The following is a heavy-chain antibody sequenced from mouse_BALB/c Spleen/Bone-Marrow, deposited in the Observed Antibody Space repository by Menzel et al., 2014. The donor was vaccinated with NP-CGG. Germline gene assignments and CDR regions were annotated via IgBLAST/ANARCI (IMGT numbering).Heavy chain of an antibody. D-gene: IGHD2-14*01. J-gene: IGHJ2*01. V-gene: IGHV1S137*01. CDR3: ARRGRYDGFDY. CDR2: ISTYYVDA. CDR1: GYTFTDYA. Sequence: QVQLQQSGAELVRPGVSVKISCKGSGYTFTDYAMHWVKQSHAKSLEWIGVISTYYVDASYNQKFKGKATMTVDKSSSTAYMELARLTSEDSAIYYCARRGRYDGFDYWGQGTTLTVSS.